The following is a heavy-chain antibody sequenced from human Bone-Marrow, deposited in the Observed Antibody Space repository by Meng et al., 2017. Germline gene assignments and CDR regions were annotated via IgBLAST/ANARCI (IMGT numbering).Heavy chain of an antibody. CDR2: ISYDGSNK. CDR3: ARDGPSYYYDSSGYYYAFDI. D-gene: IGHD3-22*01. Sequence: SCKASGGTFSSYAMHWVRQAPGKGLEWVAVISYDGSNKYYADSVKGRFTISRDNSKNTLYLQMNSLRAEDTAVYYCARDGPSYYYDSSGYYYAFDIWGQGTMVTVSS. CDR1: GGTFSSYA. V-gene: IGHV3-30*04. J-gene: IGHJ3*02.